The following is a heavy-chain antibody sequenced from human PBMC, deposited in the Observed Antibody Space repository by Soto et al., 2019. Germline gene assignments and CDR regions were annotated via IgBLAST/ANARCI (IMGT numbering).Heavy chain of an antibody. D-gene: IGHD3-16*02. Sequence: GGSLRLSCAASGFTFSSYGMHWVRQAPGKGLEWVAVIWYDGSNKYYADSVKGRFTISRDNSKNTLYLQMNSLRAEDTAVYYCARDKYYDYIWGSYRFYGNFDIWGQGTMVTVSS. CDR1: GFTFSSYG. J-gene: IGHJ3*02. V-gene: IGHV3-33*01. CDR2: IWYDGSNK. CDR3: ARDKYYDYIWGSYRFYGNFDI.